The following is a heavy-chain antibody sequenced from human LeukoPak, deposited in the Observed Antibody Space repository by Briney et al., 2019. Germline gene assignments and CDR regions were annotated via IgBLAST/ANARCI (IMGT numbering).Heavy chain of an antibody. D-gene: IGHD3-10*01. Sequence: GGSLRLSCAASGFTFSSYWMSWVRQAPGKGLEWVANIKQDGSEKYYVDSVKGRFTISRDNAKNSLYLQMNSLRAEDTAVYYCARGGGIWFGELQGFFDYWGQGTLVTVSS. V-gene: IGHV3-7*01. CDR1: GFTFSSYW. CDR2: IKQDGSEK. J-gene: IGHJ4*02. CDR3: ARGGGIWFGELQGFFDY.